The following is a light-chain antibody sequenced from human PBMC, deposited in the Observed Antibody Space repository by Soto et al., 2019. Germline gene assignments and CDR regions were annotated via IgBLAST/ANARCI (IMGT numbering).Light chain of an antibody. CDR1: QTISSW. Sequence: DIQMTQSPSILSVSVGERVTITCRASQTISSWLAWYQQKPGKAPKLLIYDASSLESGVPSRFSGSGSGTEFTLTISSLQPDDFATYYCQQYNSYPWTFGQGTKVDTK. V-gene: IGKV1-5*01. CDR3: QQYNSYPWT. CDR2: DAS. J-gene: IGKJ1*01.